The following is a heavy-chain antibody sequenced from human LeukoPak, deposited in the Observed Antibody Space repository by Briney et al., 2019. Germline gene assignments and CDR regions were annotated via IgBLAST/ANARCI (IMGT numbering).Heavy chain of an antibody. CDR1: GFTFSRYE. V-gene: IGHV3-48*03. D-gene: IGHD3-10*01. CDR3: ARDYASDY. J-gene: IGHJ4*02. Sequence: GGSLRLSCAASGFTFSRYEMNWVRQAPGRGLEWVSYISRSGDTIYFADSVKGRFTISRDNAKNSLYLQMSSLRAEDTAVYYCARDYASDYWGQGTLVTVSS. CDR2: ISRSGDTI.